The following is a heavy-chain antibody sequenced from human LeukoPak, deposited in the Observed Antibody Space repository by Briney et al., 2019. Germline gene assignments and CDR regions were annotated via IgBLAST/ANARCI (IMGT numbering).Heavy chain of an antibody. CDR2: IYTSGSA. V-gene: IGHV4-61*02. D-gene: IGHD3-22*01. J-gene: IGHJ4*02. CDR3: ARVTTGGYYNC. Sequence: SGTLSLTCTDSGGSISSGSYYWSWIRQPAGKGLEWIGRIYTSGSANYNPSLKSRVTISVDTSKNQFSLKLSSVTAADTAVYYCARVTTGGYYNCWGQGTLVTVSS. CDR1: GGSISSGSYY.